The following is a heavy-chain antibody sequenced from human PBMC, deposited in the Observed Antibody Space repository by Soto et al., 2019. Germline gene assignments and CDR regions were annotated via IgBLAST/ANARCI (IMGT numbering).Heavy chain of an antibody. Sequence: QVQLVQSGAELRKPGASVKVSCKASGYSFSSYGINWVRQAPGQGLEWMGWINTYNGNRNYAQKFEDRVTMTTATSTNTVYMELWSLKSDDTAIYYCARDSLRGYDSSGFYSWGQGTLVTVSS. CDR1: GYSFSSYG. CDR2: INTYNGNR. D-gene: IGHD3-22*01. V-gene: IGHV1-18*01. J-gene: IGHJ4*02. CDR3: ARDSLRGYDSSGFYS.